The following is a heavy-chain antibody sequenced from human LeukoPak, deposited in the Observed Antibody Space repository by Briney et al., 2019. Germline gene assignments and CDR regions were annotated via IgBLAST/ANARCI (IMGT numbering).Heavy chain of an antibody. Sequence: SETLSLTCAVSGGSINSDYWWTWVRQSPGKGLEWIGEIYHTGSVNYNLSLESRVTISRDRAKNQFSLMLRSVTAADTAVYYCARHDDFLSAYNYWGQGILVTVSS. CDR1: GGSINSDYW. D-gene: IGHD3-3*01. CDR2: IYHTGSV. CDR3: ARHDDFLSAYNY. V-gene: IGHV4-4*02. J-gene: IGHJ4*02.